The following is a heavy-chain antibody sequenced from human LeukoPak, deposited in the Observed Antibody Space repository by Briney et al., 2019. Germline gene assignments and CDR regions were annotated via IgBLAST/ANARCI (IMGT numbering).Heavy chain of an antibody. J-gene: IGHJ3*02. CDR3: ARWLQLEAFDI. V-gene: IGHV3-49*03. Sequence: GGSLRLSCTASGFTFGDYAMSWFRQAPEKGLEWVGFIRSKAYGGTTEYAASVKGRFTISRDDSKSIAYLQMNSLKTEDTAVYYCARWLQLEAFDIWGQGTMVTVSS. CDR2: IRSKAYGGTT. CDR1: GFTFGDYA. D-gene: IGHD5-24*01.